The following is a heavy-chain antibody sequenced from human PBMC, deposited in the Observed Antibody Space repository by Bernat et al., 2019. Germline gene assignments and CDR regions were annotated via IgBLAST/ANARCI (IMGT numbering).Heavy chain of an antibody. Sequence: QVQLQQWGAGLLKPSETLSLTCAVYGGSFSGYYWTWVRQPPGKGLEWIGEIDHSGVTNYNPSLKSRVTLSRDTSKSQVSLKLSSVTPADTAVYYCARRVSDRQSYYYHMDVWGKGTTVTVSS. CDR2: IDHSGVT. J-gene: IGHJ6*03. CDR1: GGSFSGYY. V-gene: IGHV4-34*02. D-gene: IGHD6-6*01. CDR3: ARRVSDRQSYYYHMDV.